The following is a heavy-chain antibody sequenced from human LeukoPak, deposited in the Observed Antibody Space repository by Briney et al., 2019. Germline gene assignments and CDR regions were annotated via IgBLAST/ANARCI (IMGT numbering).Heavy chain of an antibody. CDR3: ARNLQARRHFYYYMDV. CDR2: IKQDGSEK. D-gene: IGHD6-6*01. J-gene: IGHJ6*03. Sequence: GSLSLSCAAPGFTFSSYWMSWVRQAPGKGLEWVANIKQDGSEKYYVDSVKGRFTISRDNAKNSLYLQMNSLRAEDTAVYYCARNLQARRHFYYYMDVWGKGTTVTVSS. V-gene: IGHV3-7*01. CDR1: GFTFSSYW.